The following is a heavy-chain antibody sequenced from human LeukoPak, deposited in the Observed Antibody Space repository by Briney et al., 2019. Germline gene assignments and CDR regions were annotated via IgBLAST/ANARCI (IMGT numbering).Heavy chain of an antibody. CDR3: ARARGANWFDP. J-gene: IGHJ5*02. V-gene: IGHV3-7*03. CDR1: GFTFSSYC. CDR2: IKQDGSEK. Sequence: PGGSLRLSCEASGFTFSSYCMNWVRQAPGKGLEWVASIKQDGSEKYYVDSMKGRFTISRDNAENSLYLQMNSLRAEDTAVYYCARARGANWFDPWGQGTLVTVSS. D-gene: IGHD1-26*01.